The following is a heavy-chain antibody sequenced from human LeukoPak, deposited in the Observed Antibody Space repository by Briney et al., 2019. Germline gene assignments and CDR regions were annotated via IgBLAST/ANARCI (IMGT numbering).Heavy chain of an antibody. D-gene: IGHD3-16*02. Sequence: GGSLRLSCAASGFTFSSYGMHWVRQAPGKGLEWVAFIRYDGSNKYYADSVKGRFTISRDNSKNTLYLQMNSLRAEDTAVYYCAKAAGVKTFGEVIVSTHRPNIDYWGQGTLVIVSS. CDR3: AKAAGVKTFGEVIVSTHRPNIDY. V-gene: IGHV3-30*02. CDR2: IRYDGSNK. J-gene: IGHJ4*02. CDR1: GFTFSSYG.